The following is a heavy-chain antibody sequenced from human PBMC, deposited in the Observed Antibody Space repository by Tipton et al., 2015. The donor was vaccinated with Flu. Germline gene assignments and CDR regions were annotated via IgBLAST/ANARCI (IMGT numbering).Heavy chain of an antibody. V-gene: IGHV6-1*01. Sequence: LRLSCAISGDSVSSNSVAWNWIRQSPSRGLEWLGRTYYRSKWYNDYAESVKSRITINPDTTKNQFSLQLNSVTPEDTALYYCAREPSYSSSFRNWGQGTLVTVSS. CDR3: AREPSYSSSFRN. CDR2: TYYRSKWYN. J-gene: IGHJ4*02. CDR1: GDSVSSNSVA. D-gene: IGHD6-6*01.